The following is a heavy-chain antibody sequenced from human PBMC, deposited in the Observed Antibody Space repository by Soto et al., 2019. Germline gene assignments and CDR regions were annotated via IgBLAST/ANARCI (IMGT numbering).Heavy chain of an antibody. CDR2: ISAYNGNT. J-gene: IGHJ3*02. CDR3: AKGTGITIFGVARNDAFDI. V-gene: IGHV1-18*04. Sequence: ASVKVSCKASGYTFTSYGISWVRQAPGQGLEWMGWISAYNGNTNYAQKLQGRVTMTTDTSTSTAYMELRSLRSDDTAVYYCAKGTGITIFGVARNDAFDIWGQGTMVTVSS. D-gene: IGHD3-3*01. CDR1: GYTFTSYG.